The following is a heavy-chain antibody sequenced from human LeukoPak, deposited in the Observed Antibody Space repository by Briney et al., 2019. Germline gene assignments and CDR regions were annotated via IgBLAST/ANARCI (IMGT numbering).Heavy chain of an antibody. Sequence: PSETLSLTCTVSGGSISSGDYYWSWIRQPPGKGLEWIGYIYYSGSTYYNPSLKSRVTISVDTSKNQFSLKLSSVTAADTAVYYCARVPVLWFGERRPARFDPWGQGTLVTVSS. J-gene: IGHJ5*02. V-gene: IGHV4-30-4*01. CDR3: ARVPVLWFGERRPARFDP. CDR1: GGSISSGDYY. CDR2: IYYSGST. D-gene: IGHD3-10*01.